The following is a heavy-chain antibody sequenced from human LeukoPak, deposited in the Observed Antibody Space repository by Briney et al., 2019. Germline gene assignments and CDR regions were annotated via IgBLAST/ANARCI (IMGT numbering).Heavy chain of an antibody. CDR1: GYTFTGYY. V-gene: IGHV7-4-1*02. D-gene: IGHD3-16*02. Sequence: ASVKVSCKASGYTFTGYYMHWVRQAPGQGLEWMGWIHPSTGNPTYAQGFTGRFVFSLDTSVSTTYLQISSLKAEDTAVYYCARAYQRLGELSLPDYWGQGTLVTVSS. CDR2: IHPSTGNP. CDR3: ARAYQRLGELSLPDY. J-gene: IGHJ4*02.